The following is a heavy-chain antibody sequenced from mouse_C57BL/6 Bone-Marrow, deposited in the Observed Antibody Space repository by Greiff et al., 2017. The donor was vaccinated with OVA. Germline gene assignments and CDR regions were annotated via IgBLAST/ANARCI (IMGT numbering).Heavy chain of an antibody. J-gene: IGHJ2*01. CDR1: GFNIKDDY. CDR2: IDPENGDT. V-gene: IGHV14-4*01. D-gene: IGHD2-10*01. CDR3: TSYYPYYFDY. Sequence: EVQLQQSGAELVRPGASVKLSCTASGFNIKDDYMHWVKQRPEQGLEWIGWIDPENGDTEYASKFQGKATITADTSSNTAYLQLSSLTSEDTAVYYCTSYYPYYFDYWGQGTTLTVSS.